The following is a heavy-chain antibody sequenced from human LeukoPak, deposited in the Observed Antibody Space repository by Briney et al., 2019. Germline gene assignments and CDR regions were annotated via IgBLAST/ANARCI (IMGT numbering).Heavy chain of an antibody. CDR2: IYYSGST. Sequence: SETLSLTCTVSGGSISSSSYYWGWIRQPPGKGLEWIGSIYYSGSTYYNPSLKSRVTISVDTSKNQFSLKLSSVTAADTAVYYCARDKSLSYEYYFDHWGQGTLVTVSS. V-gene: IGHV4-39*07. CDR1: GGSISSSSYY. CDR3: ARDKSLSYEYYFDH. D-gene: IGHD5-18*01. J-gene: IGHJ4*02.